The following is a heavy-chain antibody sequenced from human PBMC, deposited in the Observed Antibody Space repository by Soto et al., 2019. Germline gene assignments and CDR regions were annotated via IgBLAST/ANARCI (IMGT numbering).Heavy chain of an antibody. CDR1: GGSISSYY. J-gene: IGHJ5*02. Sequence: PSETLSLTCTVSGGSISSYYWSWIRQPPGKGLEWIGYIYYSGSTNYNPSLKSRVTISVDTSKNQFSLKLSSVTAADTAVYYCARGPGIVVVTAIPEWFDPWGQGTLVTVSS. CDR3: ARGPGIVVVTAIPEWFDP. CDR2: IYYSGST. V-gene: IGHV4-59*01. D-gene: IGHD2-21*02.